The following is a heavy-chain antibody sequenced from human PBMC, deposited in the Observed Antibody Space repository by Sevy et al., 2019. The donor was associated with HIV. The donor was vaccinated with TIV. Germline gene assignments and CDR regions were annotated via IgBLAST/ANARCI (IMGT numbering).Heavy chain of an antibody. Sequence: GGSLRLSCSASGFTVSINYMTWVRQAPGKGLEWVSVIYSDGTTHHGDSVKGRFTISRDNSENTLYLQMNSLRVEDTAVYYCARGKGGHGYGLNYRGQGTLVTVSS. D-gene: IGHD5-18*01. CDR3: ARGKGGHGYGLNY. J-gene: IGHJ4*02. CDR2: IYSDGTT. V-gene: IGHV3-66*01. CDR1: GFTVSINY.